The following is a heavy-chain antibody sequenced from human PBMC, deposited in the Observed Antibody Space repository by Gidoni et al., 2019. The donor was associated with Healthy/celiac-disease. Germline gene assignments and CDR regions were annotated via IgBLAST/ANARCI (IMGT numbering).Heavy chain of an antibody. J-gene: IGHJ3*02. D-gene: IGHD5-12*01. CDR3: ARDVEMATITAGDAFDI. CDR2: IYYSGST. V-gene: IGHV4-59*01. Sequence: QVQLQESGPGLVKPSETLSLPCTVSGGSISSYYWSWIRQPPGTALEWIGYIYYSGSTNYNPSLKSRVTISVDTSKNQFSLKLSSVTAADTAVYYCARDVEMATITAGDAFDIWGQGTMVTVSS. CDR1: GGSISSYY.